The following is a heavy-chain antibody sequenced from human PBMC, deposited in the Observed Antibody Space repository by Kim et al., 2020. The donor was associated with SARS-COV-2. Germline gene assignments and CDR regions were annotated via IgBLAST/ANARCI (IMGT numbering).Heavy chain of an antibody. Sequence: GSTAYNPSLKSRVTISVDTSKNQVPLKMTSVTAADTAVYYCARRGVGSFDIWGQGTMVTVSS. V-gene: IGHV4-61*07. CDR3: ARRGVGSFDI. D-gene: IGHD3-10*01. J-gene: IGHJ3*02. CDR2: GST.